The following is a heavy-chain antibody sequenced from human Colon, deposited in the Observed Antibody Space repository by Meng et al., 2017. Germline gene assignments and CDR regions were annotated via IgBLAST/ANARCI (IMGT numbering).Heavy chain of an antibody. CDR1: GFIFNNYR. D-gene: IGHD3-16*01. CDR3: VREEYDPRDF. CDR2: IDYGGIST. V-gene: IGHV3-21*01. Sequence: EVQLVEYGGGLVEPWGSLRLSCEASGFIFNNYRMNWVRQAPGKGLEWVSVIDYGGISTYYADSVKGRFTISRDNAKNSVSLQMNNLRAEDTAVYYCVREEYDPRDFWGQGTLVTVSS. J-gene: IGHJ4*02.